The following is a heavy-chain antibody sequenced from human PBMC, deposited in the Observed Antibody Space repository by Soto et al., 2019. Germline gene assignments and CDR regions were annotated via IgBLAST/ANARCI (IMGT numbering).Heavy chain of an antibody. J-gene: IGHJ5*02. V-gene: IGHV3-74*01. CDR1: GFTFSSYW. CDR3: VRDRPHNWFDP. Sequence: EEQVVESGGGLVQPGGSLRLSCAASGFTFSSYWMHWVRQAPGKGLVWVSRINNDGSSPTYADSVKGRFTISRDNAKNMFELQMDSLRAEDTAVYYCVRDRPHNWFDPWGQGTLVTVSS. CDR2: INNDGSSP.